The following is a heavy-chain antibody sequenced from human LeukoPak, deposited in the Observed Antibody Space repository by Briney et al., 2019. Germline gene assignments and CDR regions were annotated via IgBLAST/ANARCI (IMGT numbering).Heavy chain of an antibody. CDR2: ISYDGSNK. Sequence: GRSLRLSCAASGFTFSSYAMHWVRQAPGKGLEWVAVISYDGSNKYYADSVKGRFTISRDNSKNTLYLQMNSLGAEDTAVYYCARERFLEWFDAFDIWGQGTMVTVSS. J-gene: IGHJ3*02. D-gene: IGHD3-3*01. CDR3: ARERFLEWFDAFDI. V-gene: IGHV3-30-3*01. CDR1: GFTFSSYA.